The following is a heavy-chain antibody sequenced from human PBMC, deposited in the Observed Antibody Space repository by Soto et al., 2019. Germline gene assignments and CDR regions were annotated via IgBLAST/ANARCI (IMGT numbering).Heavy chain of an antibody. CDR2: ISSNGVST. CDR3: ARDIIGGGYYWSVKPSYYYYGMDV. Sequence: GGSLRLSCAASGFTFSSYAMSWVRQAPGKGLQYVSAISSNGVSTYYADSVKGRFTTSRDNAKNSLYLQMNSLRAEDTAVYYCARDIIGGGYYWSVKPSYYYYGMDVWGQGTTVTVSS. J-gene: IGHJ6*02. CDR1: GFTFSSYA. D-gene: IGHD3-22*01. V-gene: IGHV3-64*04.